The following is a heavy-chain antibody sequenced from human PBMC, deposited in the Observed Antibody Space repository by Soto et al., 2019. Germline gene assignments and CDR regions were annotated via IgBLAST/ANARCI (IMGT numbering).Heavy chain of an antibody. D-gene: IGHD1-1*01. Sequence: GGSLRLSCAASGFTFSSYAMSWVRQAPGKGLEWVSSISGSGGGTYYADSVKGRFTFSRDNSKNTLYLQMNSLRAEDTAVYYCAKFGMATTKRSPPYYIAYWSQGALVTVSS. CDR3: AKFGMATTKRSPPYYIAY. CDR2: ISGSGGGT. J-gene: IGHJ4*02. CDR1: GFTFSSYA. V-gene: IGHV3-23*01.